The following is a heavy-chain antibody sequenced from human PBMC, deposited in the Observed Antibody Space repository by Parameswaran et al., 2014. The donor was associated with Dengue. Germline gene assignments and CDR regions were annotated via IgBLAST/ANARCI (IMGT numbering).Heavy chain of an antibody. Sequence: VRQAPGKGLDGVSAISGSGGSTYYADSVKGRFTISRDNSKNTLCLQMNSLRAEDTAVYYCALINWNDERGLDFDYWGQGTLVTVSS. D-gene: IGHD1-1*01. V-gene: IGHV3-23*01. CDR2: ISGSGGST. J-gene: IGHJ4*02. CDR3: ALINWNDERGLDFDY.